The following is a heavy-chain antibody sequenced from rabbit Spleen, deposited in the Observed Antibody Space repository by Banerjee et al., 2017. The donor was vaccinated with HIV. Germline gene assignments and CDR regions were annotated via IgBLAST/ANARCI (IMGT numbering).Heavy chain of an antibody. J-gene: IGHJ4*01. CDR2: IYAGSSGYT. CDR3: ARCPAGGDYLGLINWNL. D-gene: IGHD2-1*01. V-gene: IGHV1S40*01. Sequence: QSLEESGGDLVKPGASLTLTCTASGFSFSSSYYMCWVRQAPGKGLEWIGCIYAGSSGYTYYASWAKGRFTISKTSATTVTLQMTSLTAADTATYFCARCPAGGDYLGLINWNLWGQGTLVTVS. CDR1: GFSFSSSYY.